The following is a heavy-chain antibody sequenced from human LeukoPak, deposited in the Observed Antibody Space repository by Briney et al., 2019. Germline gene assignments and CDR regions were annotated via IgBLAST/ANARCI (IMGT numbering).Heavy chain of an antibody. CDR3: AVIYYDSSGYYYGGVY. V-gene: IGHV3-NL1*01. J-gene: IGHJ4*02. CDR1: QFTFNNYG. D-gene: IGHD3-22*01. CDR2: IYSGGST. Sequence: PGGSLRLSCAASQFTFNNYGMHWVRQAPGKGLEWVSVIYSGGSTYYADSVKGRFTISRDNSKNTLYLQMNSLRAEDTAVYYCAVIYYDSSGYYYGGVYWGQGTLVTVSS.